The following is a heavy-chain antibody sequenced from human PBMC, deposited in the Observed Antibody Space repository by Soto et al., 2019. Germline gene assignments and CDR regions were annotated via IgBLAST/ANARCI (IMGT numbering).Heavy chain of an antibody. Sequence: QLVESGGGLVQPGRSLRLSCAASGFTFDDYAMHWVRQAPGKGLEWVSGISWSGDNMAYADSVQGRFITSRDNVKNSLYLQMNSLRVEDTAMSHCVKVSYSSLTTLGSAFDVWGQGTMVTVS. CDR1: GFTFDDYA. V-gene: IGHV3-9*01. CDR2: ISWSGDNM. D-gene: IGHD4-4*01. J-gene: IGHJ3*01. CDR3: VKVSYSSLTTLGSAFDV.